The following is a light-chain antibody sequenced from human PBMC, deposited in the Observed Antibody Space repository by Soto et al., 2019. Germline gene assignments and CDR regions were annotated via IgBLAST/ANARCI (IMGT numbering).Light chain of an antibody. CDR3: QSYDSSLTVV. CDR2: GNS. CDR1: SSNIGAGYD. Sequence: VLTQPPSVSGAPGQRVTISCTGSSSNIGAGYDVHWYQQLPGTAPKLLIYGNSNRPSGVPDRFSGSKSGTSASLAITGLQAEDEADYYCQSYDSSLTVVFGGGTKLTVL. V-gene: IGLV1-40*01. J-gene: IGLJ2*01.